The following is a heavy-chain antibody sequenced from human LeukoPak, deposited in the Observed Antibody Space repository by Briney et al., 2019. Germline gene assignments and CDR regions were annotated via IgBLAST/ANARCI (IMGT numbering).Heavy chain of an antibody. CDR1: GYTFTGYY. Sequence: GASVKVSCKASGYTFTGYYMHWVRQAPGQGLERMGWINPNSGGTNYAQKFQGRVTMTRDTSISTAYMELSRLRSDDTAVYYCARLVAVAGRYFDYWGQGTLVTVSS. J-gene: IGHJ4*02. D-gene: IGHD6-19*01. V-gene: IGHV1-2*02. CDR3: ARLVAVAGRYFDY. CDR2: INPNSGGT.